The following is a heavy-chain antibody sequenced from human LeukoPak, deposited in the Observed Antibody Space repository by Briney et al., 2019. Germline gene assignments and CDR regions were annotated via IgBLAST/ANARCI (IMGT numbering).Heavy chain of an antibody. CDR1: GFTFSSYG. J-gene: IGHJ4*02. Sequence: GGSLGLSCAASGFTFSSYGMHWVRQAPGKGLEWVAVIWYDGSNNYYADSVKGRFTISTSNSKNTLYLQMNSPRAADTSVYSFAKCDCPRVGATSMDCWGQRTSAPSP. V-gene: IGHV3-33*06. D-gene: IGHD1-26*01. CDR2: IWYDGSNN. CDR3: AKCDCPRVGATSMDC.